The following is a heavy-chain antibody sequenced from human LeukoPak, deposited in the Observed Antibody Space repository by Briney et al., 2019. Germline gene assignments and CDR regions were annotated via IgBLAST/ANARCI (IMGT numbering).Heavy chain of an antibody. D-gene: IGHD3-10*01. CDR1: GYSISSGYY. CDR2: IYHSGST. V-gene: IGHV4-38-2*02. Sequence: SETLSLTCTVSGYSISSGYYWGWIRQPPGKGLEWIGSIYHSGSTYYNPSLKSRVTISVDTSKNQFSLKLSSVTAADTAVYYCAREPITMARGWGNWFDPWGQGTLVTVSS. J-gene: IGHJ5*02. CDR3: AREPITMARGWGNWFDP.